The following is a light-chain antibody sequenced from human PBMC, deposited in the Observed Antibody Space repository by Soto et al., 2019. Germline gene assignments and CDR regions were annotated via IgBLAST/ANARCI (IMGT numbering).Light chain of an antibody. J-gene: IGLJ2*01. V-gene: IGLV1-44*01. CDR3: AAWDDSLNVA. CDR2: NNN. Sequence: QAVVTQPPSASGTPGQRVAISCSGSSSNIGSNSVNWYRQLPGTAPKLLIYNNNQRPSGVPDRFSGSKSGTSASLAISGLQSEDEADYYCAAWDDSLNVAFGGGTKVTVL. CDR1: SSNIGSNS.